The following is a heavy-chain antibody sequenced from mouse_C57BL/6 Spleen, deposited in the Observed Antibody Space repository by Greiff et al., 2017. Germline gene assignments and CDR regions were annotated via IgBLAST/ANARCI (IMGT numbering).Heavy chain of an antibody. V-gene: IGHV1-54*01. CDR2: INPGSGGT. D-gene: IGHD2-13*01. Sequence: QVQLQQSGAELVRPGTSVKVSCTASGYAFTNYLIEWVKQRPGQGLEWIGVINPGSGGTNSNEQFMGKATLTADKSSSTAYMQHSSLTSEDSAVYFCARQGDLYYFDYWGQGTTLTVSS. CDR1: GYAFTNYL. CDR3: ARQGDLYYFDY. J-gene: IGHJ2*01.